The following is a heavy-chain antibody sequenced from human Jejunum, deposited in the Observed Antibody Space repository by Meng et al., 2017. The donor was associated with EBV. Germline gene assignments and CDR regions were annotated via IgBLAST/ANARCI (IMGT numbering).Heavy chain of an antibody. CDR3: ARGIYSSSGYFDH. D-gene: IGHD6-6*01. Sequence: EVQLVESGGGLVKPGGSVRLSCAASGFTFSSYSMNWVRQAPGKGLEWVSFISSSSSYIYHADSVKGRFTISRDNAKNSLYLQMNSLRAEDTAVYYCARGIYSSSGYFDHWGQGTLVTVAS. V-gene: IGHV3-21*01. CDR1: GFTFSSYS. J-gene: IGHJ4*02. CDR2: ISSSSSYI.